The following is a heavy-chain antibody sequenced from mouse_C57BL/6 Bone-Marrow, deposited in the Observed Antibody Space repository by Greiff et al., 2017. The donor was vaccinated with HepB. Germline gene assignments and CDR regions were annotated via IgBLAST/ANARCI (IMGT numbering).Heavy chain of an antibody. CDR1: GFTFSSYA. D-gene: IGHD2-1*01. CDR3: ARDRGSTMVTEFAY. J-gene: IGHJ3*01. CDR2: ISDGGSYT. V-gene: IGHV5-4*01. Sequence: EVQRVESGGGLVKPGGSLKLSCAASGFTFSSYAMSWVRQTPEKRLEWVATISDGGSYTYYPDNVKGRFTISRDNAKNNLYLQMSHLKSEDTAMYYCARDRGSTMVTEFAYWGQGTLVTVSA.